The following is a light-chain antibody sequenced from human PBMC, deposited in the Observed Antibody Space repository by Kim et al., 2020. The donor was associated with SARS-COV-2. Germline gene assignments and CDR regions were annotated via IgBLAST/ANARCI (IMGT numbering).Light chain of an antibody. CDR2: RNN. CDR1: SNNVGNQG. Sequence: QTATLACPGNSNNVGNQGAAWLQQHQGHPPKLLSYRNNNRPSGISERLSASRSGNTASLTITGLQPEDEADYYCSAWDSSLSAWVFGGGTKLTVL. CDR3: SAWDSSLSAWV. J-gene: IGLJ3*02. V-gene: IGLV10-54*01.